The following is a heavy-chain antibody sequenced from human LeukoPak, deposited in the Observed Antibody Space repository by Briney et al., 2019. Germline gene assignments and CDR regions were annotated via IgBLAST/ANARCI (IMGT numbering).Heavy chain of an antibody. D-gene: IGHD3-3*01. Sequence: GASVKVSCKASGYTFTSYGISWVRQAPGQGLEWMGWISAYNGNTNYAQKLQGGVTMTTDTSTSTAYMELRSLRSDDTAVYYCARDLFDFWSGYYPYYYGMDVWGQGTTVTVSS. CDR1: GYTFTSYG. CDR2: ISAYNGNT. J-gene: IGHJ6*02. V-gene: IGHV1-18*01. CDR3: ARDLFDFWSGYYPYYYGMDV.